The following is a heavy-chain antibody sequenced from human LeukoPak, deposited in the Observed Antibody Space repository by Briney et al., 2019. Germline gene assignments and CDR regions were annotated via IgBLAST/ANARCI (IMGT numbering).Heavy chain of an antibody. J-gene: IGHJ4*02. CDR2: IKYDGIDK. Sequence: GGSLRLSCAASGFIFTDYWMNWVRQAPGKGLEWVAMIKYDGIDKQYLDSVKGRFTISRDNAKNSLYLQMNSLRAEDTAVYYCARGAPFSSWDFDYWGQGTLVTVSS. V-gene: IGHV3-7*01. CDR3: ARGAPFSSWDFDY. D-gene: IGHD6-13*01. CDR1: GFIFTDYW.